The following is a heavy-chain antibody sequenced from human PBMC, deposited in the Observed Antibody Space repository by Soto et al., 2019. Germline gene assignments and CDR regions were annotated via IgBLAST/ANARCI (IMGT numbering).Heavy chain of an antibody. CDR2: IYYTGST. CDR1: GVSISSSRYY. Sequence: SETLSLTCTVSGVSISSSRYYWGWIRQSPGKGLERIGSIYYTGSTFYNPSLKSRVTISVDTSKNQFSLRLSSVTAADTAVYYCARHENSNKWYSAFDIWGQGTMVTVAS. V-gene: IGHV4-39*01. D-gene: IGHD6-13*01. J-gene: IGHJ3*02. CDR3: ARHENSNKWYSAFDI.